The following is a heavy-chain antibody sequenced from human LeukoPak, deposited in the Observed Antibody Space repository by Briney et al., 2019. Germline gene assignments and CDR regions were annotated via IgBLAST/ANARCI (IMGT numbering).Heavy chain of an antibody. CDR2: ISSSGSTI. CDR1: GFTFSSYE. Sequence: PGGSLRLSCAASGFTFSSYEMNWVRQAPGKGLEWVSYISSSGSTIYYADSVKGRFTISRDNAKNSLYLQMNSLRAEDTAVYYCARISGYDYGESYMDVWGKGTTVTISS. CDR3: ARISGYDYGESYMDV. J-gene: IGHJ6*03. V-gene: IGHV3-48*03. D-gene: IGHD5-12*01.